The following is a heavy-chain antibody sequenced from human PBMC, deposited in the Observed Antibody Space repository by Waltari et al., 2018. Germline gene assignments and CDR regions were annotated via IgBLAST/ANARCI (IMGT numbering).Heavy chain of an antibody. CDR3: ATGGWGFYFDY. CDR2: ISSSTTT. D-gene: IGHD7-27*01. Sequence: EVQLVESGGGMVQPGESLRLSCAASGFTFSTYNMNWVRQAPGKGLEWVSYISSSTTTYYADSVKGRFTISRDNAKNSLYLQMNSLRAEDTAVYYCATGGWGFYFDYWGPGTLVTVSS. CDR1: GFTFSTYN. J-gene: IGHJ4*02. V-gene: IGHV3-48*04.